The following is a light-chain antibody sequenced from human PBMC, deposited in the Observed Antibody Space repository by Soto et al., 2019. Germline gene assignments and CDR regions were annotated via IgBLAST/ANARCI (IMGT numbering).Light chain of an antibody. CDR1: QSVSNNY. J-gene: IGKJ1*01. CDR2: GAS. V-gene: IGKV3-20*01. Sequence: EFVLTQSPGTLSLSPGERATLSCRASQSVSNNYLAWYQQKPGQAPRLLIYGASSRATGIPDRFSGSGSGTDFILTISRLEPEDFAVYYCQQYGSSPRTFGQGTKVEVE. CDR3: QQYGSSPRT.